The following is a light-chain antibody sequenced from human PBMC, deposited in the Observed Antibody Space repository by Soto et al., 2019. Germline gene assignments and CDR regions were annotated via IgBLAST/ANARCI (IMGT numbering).Light chain of an antibody. V-gene: IGLV2-14*01. CDR1: SSDVGGYNY. Sequence: QSALTQPASVSGSPGQSITISCTGTSSDVGGYNYVSWYQQHPGKAPKLMIYEVSNRPSGVSNRFSGSKPGNTASLIISGLQAEDEADYYCSSYTSSSTLVVFGGGTKLTVL. CDR2: EVS. CDR3: SSYTSSSTLVV. J-gene: IGLJ2*01.